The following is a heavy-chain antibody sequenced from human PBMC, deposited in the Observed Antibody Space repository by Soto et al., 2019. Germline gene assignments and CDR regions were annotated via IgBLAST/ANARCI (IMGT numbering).Heavy chain of an antibody. CDR3: ARLGYCSGGSCRRGNWFDP. V-gene: IGHV1-8*01. Sequence: ASVKVSCKASGDTFTSYEINWVRQATGQGLEWMGRMNPNSGNTGYAQKFQGRVTMTRNTSISTGYMELSSLRSEDTAVYYCARLGYCSGGSCRRGNWFDPWGQGTLVTVSS. CDR2: MNPNSGNT. J-gene: IGHJ5*02. D-gene: IGHD2-15*01. CDR1: GDTFTSYE.